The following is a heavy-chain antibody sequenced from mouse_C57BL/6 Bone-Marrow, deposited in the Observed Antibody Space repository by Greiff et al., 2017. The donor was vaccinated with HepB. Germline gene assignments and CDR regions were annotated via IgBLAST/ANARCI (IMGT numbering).Heavy chain of an antibody. CDR3: TNYYYGSSWGY. D-gene: IGHD1-1*01. Sequence: VKLKQSGAELVRPGASVTLSCKASGYTFTDYEMHWVKQTPVHGLEWIGAIDPETGGTAYNQKFKGKAILTADKSSSTAYMELRSLTSEDSAVYYCTNYYYGSSWGYWGQGTTLTVSS. CDR2: IDPETGGT. J-gene: IGHJ2*01. CDR1: GYTFTDYE. V-gene: IGHV1-15*01.